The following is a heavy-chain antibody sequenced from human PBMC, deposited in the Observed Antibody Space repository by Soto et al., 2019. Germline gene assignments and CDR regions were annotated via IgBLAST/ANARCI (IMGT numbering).Heavy chain of an antibody. CDR1: GGSFSGFY. CDR3: ARETSQNVYSHYGMDV. V-gene: IGHV4-34*01. Sequence: SETLSLTLAIYGGSFSGFYWNWLRPHPGKGLEWIGEINDSGTTNYNPSLKRRVTISADTSKTHFSLRLTSVTAADTAVYYCARETSQNVYSHYGMDVWGQGTTVTVSS. CDR2: INDSGTT. J-gene: IGHJ6*02.